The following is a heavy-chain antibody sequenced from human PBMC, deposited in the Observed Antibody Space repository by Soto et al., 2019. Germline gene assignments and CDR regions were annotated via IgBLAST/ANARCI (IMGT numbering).Heavy chain of an antibody. CDR1: GFTVSSNY. CDR3: ARDTGAYYCGMDV. CDR2: IYSGGST. D-gene: IGHD1-1*01. Sequence: PGGSLRLSCAASGFTVSSNYMSWVRQAPGKGLEWVSVIYSGGSTYYADSVKGRFTISRDNSKNTLYLQMNSLRAEDTAVYYCARDTGAYYCGMDVWGQGTTVTVSS. J-gene: IGHJ6*02. V-gene: IGHV3-53*01.